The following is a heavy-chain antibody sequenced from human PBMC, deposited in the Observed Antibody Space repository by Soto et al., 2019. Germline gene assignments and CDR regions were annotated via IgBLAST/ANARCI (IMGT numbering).Heavy chain of an antibody. CDR1: GGTFSSYA. V-gene: IGHV1-69*13. CDR3: ARERDYGGYVFDH. D-gene: IGHD5-12*01. J-gene: IGHJ4*02. Sequence: GASVKVSCKASGGTFSSYAISWVRQAPGQGLEWMGGIIPIFGTANYAQKFQGRVTITADESTSTAYMELSSLRSEDTAVYYCARERDYGGYVFDHWGQGTLVTVSS. CDR2: IIPIFGTA.